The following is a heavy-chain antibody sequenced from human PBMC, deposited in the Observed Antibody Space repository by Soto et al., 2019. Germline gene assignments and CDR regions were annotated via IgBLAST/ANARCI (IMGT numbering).Heavy chain of an antibody. J-gene: IGHJ5*02. CDR2: IYYSGST. V-gene: IGHV4-30-4*01. CDR1: GGSISSGDYY. CDR3: ARTRAYCGGDCYPWWFDP. D-gene: IGHD2-21*02. Sequence: QVQLQESGPGLVKPSQTLSLTCTVSGGSISSGDYYWSWIRQPPGKGLEWIGYIYYSGSTYYNPSLKSRVTISVDTSKNQFSLKLSSVTAADTAVYYCARTRAYCGGDCYPWWFDPWGQGTLVTVSS.